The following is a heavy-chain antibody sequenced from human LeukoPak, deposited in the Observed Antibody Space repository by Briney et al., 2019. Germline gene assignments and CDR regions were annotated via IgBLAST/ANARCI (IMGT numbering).Heavy chain of an antibody. CDR1: GGTFSSYA. CDR2: IIPIFGTA. J-gene: IGHJ6*02. D-gene: IGHD2-2*01. Sequence: SVKVSCKASGGTFSSYAISWVRQAPGQGLEWMGGIIPIFGTANYAQKFQGRVTITADESTSTAYMELSSLRSKDTAVYYCARDRWTIVVVPAAIPGTSSEYYYYGMDVWGQGTTVTVSS. V-gene: IGHV1-69*13. CDR3: ARDRWTIVVVPAAIPGTSSEYYYYGMDV.